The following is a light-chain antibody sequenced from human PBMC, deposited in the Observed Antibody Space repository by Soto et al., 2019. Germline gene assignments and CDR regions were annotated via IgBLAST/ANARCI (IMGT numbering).Light chain of an antibody. J-gene: IGKJ1*01. V-gene: IGKV3-20*01. Sequence: EIVLTQSPGTLSLSPGERATLSCRASQSVSSSYLAWYQQKPGQAPRPLIYGASSRAIGIPDRFSGSGSGRDFPLTISRLDPEDFAVYYCQQYGSSPWTFGQGTKVDIK. CDR2: GAS. CDR1: QSVSSSY. CDR3: QQYGSSPWT.